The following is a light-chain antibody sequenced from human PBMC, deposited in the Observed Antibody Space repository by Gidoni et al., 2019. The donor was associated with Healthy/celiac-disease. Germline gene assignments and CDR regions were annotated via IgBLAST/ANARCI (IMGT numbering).Light chain of an antibody. V-gene: IGKV3-20*01. J-gene: IGKJ3*01. CDR3: QQYGSSLFT. CDR1: QSVSS. Sequence: EIVLTQSPGTLSLSPGERATLSCRASQSVSSRNLPDRFSGSGSGTDFTLTISRLEPEDFAVYYCQQYGSSLFTFGPGTKVDIK.